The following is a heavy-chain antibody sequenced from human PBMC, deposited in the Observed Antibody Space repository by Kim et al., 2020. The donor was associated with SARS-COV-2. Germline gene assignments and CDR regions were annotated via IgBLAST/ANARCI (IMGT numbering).Heavy chain of an antibody. CDR2: INHSGST. J-gene: IGHJ3*02. CDR3: ARGRGKLLGFGELGNAFDI. CDR1: GGSFSGYY. V-gene: IGHV4-34*01. D-gene: IGHD3-10*01. Sequence: SETLSLTCAVYGGSFSGYYWSWIRQPPGKGLEWIGEINHSGSTNYNPSLKSRVTISVDTSKNQFSLNLSSVTAADTAVYYCARGRGKLLGFGELGNAFDIWGQGTMVTVSS.